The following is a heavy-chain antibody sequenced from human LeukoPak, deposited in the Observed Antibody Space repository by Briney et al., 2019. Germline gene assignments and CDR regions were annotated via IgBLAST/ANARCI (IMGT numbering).Heavy chain of an antibody. V-gene: IGHV3-21*01. J-gene: IGHJ3*02. CDR1: GFTFSGYG. CDR3: ARDYIAETYYYDSSGAFDI. D-gene: IGHD3-22*01. CDR2: ISSSSSYI. Sequence: GGSLRLSCAASGFTFSGYGMNWVRQAPGKGLEWVSSISSSSSYIDYADSVKGRFTISRDNAKNSLYLQMNSLRAEDTAVYYCARDYIAETYYYDSSGAFDIWGQGTMVTVSS.